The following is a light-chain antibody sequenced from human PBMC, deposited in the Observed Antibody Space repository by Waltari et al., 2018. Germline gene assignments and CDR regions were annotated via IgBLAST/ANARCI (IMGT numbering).Light chain of an antibody. CDR3: QQYGSSPPYT. J-gene: IGKJ2*01. CDR2: GAS. V-gene: IGKV3-20*01. Sequence: DIVLTQSPGTLSLSPGERATPSCRASQSVSSSYLAWYQQKPGQDPRLLIYGASSRATGIPDRFSGSGSGTDFTLTISRLEPEDFAVYYCQQYGSSPPYTFGQGTKLEIK. CDR1: QSVSSSY.